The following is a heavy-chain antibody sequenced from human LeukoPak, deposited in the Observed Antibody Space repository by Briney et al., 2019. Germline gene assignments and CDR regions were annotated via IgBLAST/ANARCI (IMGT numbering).Heavy chain of an antibody. V-gene: IGHV1-46*03. D-gene: IGHD5-18*01. CDR2: INPRGGGT. CDR1: GYTFTSYY. CDR3: ARDVDTAMVKGFDP. Sequence: SXXVSCKASGYTFTSYYMHWVRQGPGQGLEWMGIINPRGGGTSYAQKFQGRVTMTRDTSTSTVYMELSSLRSEDTAVYYCARDVDTAMVKGFDPWGQGTLVTVSS. J-gene: IGHJ5*02.